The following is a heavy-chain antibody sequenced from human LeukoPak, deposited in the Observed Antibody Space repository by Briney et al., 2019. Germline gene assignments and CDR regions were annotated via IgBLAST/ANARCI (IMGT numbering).Heavy chain of an antibody. D-gene: IGHD6-19*01. V-gene: IGHV4-34*01. CDR1: GGSFSGYY. J-gene: IGHJ6*02. Sequence: SETLSLTCAVYGGSFSGYYWSWIRQPPGKGLEWIGEINHSGSTNYNPSLKSRVTISVDTSKNQFSLKLSSVTAADTAVYYCARAARLNSSGWYRPGYYYGMDVWGQGTTVTVSS. CDR2: INHSGST. CDR3: ARAARLNSSGWYRPGYYYGMDV.